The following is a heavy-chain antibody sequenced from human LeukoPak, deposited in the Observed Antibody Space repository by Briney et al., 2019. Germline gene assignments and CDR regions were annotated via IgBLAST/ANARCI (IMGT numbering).Heavy chain of an antibody. CDR3: ARDGTYTNYGPVFDI. V-gene: IGHV3-7*04. CDR1: GFTFSWFG. J-gene: IGHJ4*02. Sequence: PGGSLRLSCAACGFTFSWFGVSWVRQAPGKGVERGANIKQDGSEKYYVDSVKGRFTISRDNAKNSLYLQMNSLRAEDTAVFYCARDGTYTNYGPVFDIWGQGTLVTVSS. D-gene: IGHD4-17*01. CDR2: IKQDGSEK.